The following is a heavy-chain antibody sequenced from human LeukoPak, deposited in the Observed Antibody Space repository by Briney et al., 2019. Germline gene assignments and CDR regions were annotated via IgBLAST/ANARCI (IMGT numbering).Heavy chain of an antibody. CDR1: GFTFSSYA. J-gene: IGHJ4*02. D-gene: IGHD6-13*01. V-gene: IGHV3-23*01. CDR3: AKDSQLVFGYFDY. CDR2: ISGSGGST. Sequence: GGSLRLSCAASGFTFSSYAMSWVRQAPGKGLEWVSAISGSGGSTYYADSVKGRFTISRDNSKNTLYPQMNSLRAEDTAVYYCAKDSQLVFGYFDYWGQGTLVTVSS.